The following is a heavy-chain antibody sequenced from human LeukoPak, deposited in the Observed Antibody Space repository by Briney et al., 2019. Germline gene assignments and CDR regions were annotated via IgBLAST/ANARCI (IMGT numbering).Heavy chain of an antibody. CDR2: IYHSGST. D-gene: IGHD3-10*01. CDR1: GYSISSGYY. J-gene: IGHJ4*02. CDR3: ASRGGLLSYYFDY. V-gene: IGHV4-38-2*02. Sequence: SETLSLTCTVSGYSISSGYYWGWIRQPPGKGLEWIGSIYHSGSTYYNPSLKSRVTISVGTSKNQFSLKLSSVTAADTAVYYCASRGGLLSYYFDYWGQGTLVTVSS.